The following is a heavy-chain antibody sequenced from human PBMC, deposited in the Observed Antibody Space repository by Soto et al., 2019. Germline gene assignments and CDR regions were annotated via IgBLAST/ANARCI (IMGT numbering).Heavy chain of an antibody. CDR3: AKYVVVAATPAYYYYGMDV. CDR2: ISGSGGST. Sequence: GGSLRLSCAASGFTFSSYAMSWVRQAPGKGLEWVSAISGSGGSTYYADSVKGRFTISRDNSKNTLYLQMNSLRAEDTAVYYCAKYVVVAATPAYYYYGMDVWGQGTTVTAP. V-gene: IGHV3-23*01. D-gene: IGHD2-15*01. J-gene: IGHJ6*02. CDR1: GFTFSSYA.